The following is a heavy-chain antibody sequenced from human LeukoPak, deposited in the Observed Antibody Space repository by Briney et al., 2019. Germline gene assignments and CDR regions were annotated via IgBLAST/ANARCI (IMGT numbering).Heavy chain of an antibody. CDR3: AKDRIAASRRDFDY. J-gene: IGHJ4*02. CDR1: GXTFSSSG. CDR2: ISYDGRNN. D-gene: IGHD6-13*01. V-gene: IGHV3-30*18. Sequence: QPGGSLRLSCAASGXTFSSSGMHWVRQAPGKGLEWVAAISYDGRNNYYADSVKGRFTISRDNSRNTLYLQLNSLRPGDTAVYFCAKDRIAASRRDFDYWGQGTLVTVSS.